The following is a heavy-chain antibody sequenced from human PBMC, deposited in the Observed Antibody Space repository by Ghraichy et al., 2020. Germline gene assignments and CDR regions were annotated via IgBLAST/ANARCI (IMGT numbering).Heavy chain of an antibody. CDR2: ISTGGGTI. CDR3: ARIHSISSAFDL. D-gene: IGHD6-6*01. CDR1: GFTLSSYE. V-gene: IGHV3-48*03. J-gene: IGHJ4*02. Sequence: GGSLRLSCAASGFTLSSYEMNWVRQAPGKGLEWVSYISTGGGTIYYADSVKGRFTISRDNAKNSLYLQMNSLRADDTAVYYCARIHSISSAFDLWGQGTLVTVSS.